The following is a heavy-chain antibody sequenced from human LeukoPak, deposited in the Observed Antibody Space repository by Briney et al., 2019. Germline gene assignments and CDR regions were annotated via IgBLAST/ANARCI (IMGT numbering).Heavy chain of an antibody. CDR3: ARDTTVLYDY. V-gene: IGHV1-46*01. Sequence: AASVKVSCKAFGYTFTSNYMHWVRQAPGQGPEWMGVISPTGGSTTYAQKFQDRLTLTRDMSTSTDYLELSSLRSEDTAVYYCARDTTVLYDYWGQGTLVTVSS. J-gene: IGHJ4*02. CDR1: GYTFTSNY. D-gene: IGHD4-17*01. CDR2: ISPTGGST.